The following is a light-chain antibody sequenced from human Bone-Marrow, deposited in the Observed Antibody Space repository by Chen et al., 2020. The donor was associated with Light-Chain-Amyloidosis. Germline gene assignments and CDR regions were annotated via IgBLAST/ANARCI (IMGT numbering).Light chain of an antibody. CDR3: QSYDYRFNGGAV. CDR2: GNT. J-gene: IGLJ2*01. Sequence: QSVLPQPPSVSGAPGQGVTIPCTGSSSNIGARYDVHWYQQLPGAAPKLLIFGNTHRPSGVPDRFSGSKSGTSASLAITGLQAEDEADYYCQSYDYRFNGGAVFGGGTKLTVL. CDR1: SSNIGARYD. V-gene: IGLV1-40*01.